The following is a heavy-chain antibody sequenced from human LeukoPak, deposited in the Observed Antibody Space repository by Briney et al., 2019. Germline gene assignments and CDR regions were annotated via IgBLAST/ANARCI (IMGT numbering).Heavy chain of an antibody. J-gene: IGHJ4*02. CDR2: IIPIFGTA. CDR3: AVSSPSGIDY. CDR1: GGTFSSYA. D-gene: IGHD6-6*01. V-gene: IGHV1-69*05. Sequence: RASVKVSCKASGGTFSSYAISWVRQAPGQGLEWMGGIIPIFGTANYAQKFQGRVTITTDESTSTAYMELSSLRSEDTAVYYCAVSSPSGIDYWGQGTLVTVSS.